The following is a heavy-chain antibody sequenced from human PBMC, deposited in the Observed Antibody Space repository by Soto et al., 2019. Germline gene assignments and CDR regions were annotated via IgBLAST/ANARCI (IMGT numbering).Heavy chain of an antibody. J-gene: IGHJ4*02. Sequence: GGSLRLSCAASGFTVSSNYMSWVRQAPGKGLEWVSVIYSGGSTYYADSVKGRFTISRDNSKNTLYLQMNSLRAEDTAVYYCASIRHGLHRYYTSYCFVYWGQGTLVTVSS. CDR3: ASIRHGLHRYYTSYCFVY. CDR1: GFTVSSNY. CDR2: IYSGGST. V-gene: IGHV3-66*01. D-gene: IGHD3-3*01.